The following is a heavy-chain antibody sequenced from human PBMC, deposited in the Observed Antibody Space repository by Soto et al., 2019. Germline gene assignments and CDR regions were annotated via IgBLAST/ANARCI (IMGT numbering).Heavy chain of an antibody. CDR3: GRDFERSANGT. D-gene: IGHD3-9*01. J-gene: IGHJ5*02. V-gene: IGHV4-30-4*01. Sequence: SQTLSLTWFVSPAYISGADSYWFWIRKPPAKGLEWIGYIAYSGDTYYNPSLRRRVTISSDRSENKFSLTWKSVTAADTAVYFCGRDFERSANGTWGQGTSVAVSS. CDR1: PAYISGADSY. CDR2: IAYSGDT.